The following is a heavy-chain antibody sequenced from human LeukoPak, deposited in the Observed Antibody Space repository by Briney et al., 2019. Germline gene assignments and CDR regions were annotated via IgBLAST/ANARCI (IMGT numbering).Heavy chain of an antibody. CDR1: GGSFSGYY. J-gene: IGHJ4*02. CDR2: IKHSGST. Sequence: SETLSLTCAASGGSFSGYYRSWVRQPPGKGLEWMGEIKHSGSTKYNPALKSRGSILLDTYKKQISLMQSNVPAADAAAYYCSGAEANVYVWERYRSAFDYRGQGTLGTVSS. D-gene: IGHD3-16*02. CDR3: SGAEANVYVWERYRSAFDY. V-gene: IGHV4-34*01.